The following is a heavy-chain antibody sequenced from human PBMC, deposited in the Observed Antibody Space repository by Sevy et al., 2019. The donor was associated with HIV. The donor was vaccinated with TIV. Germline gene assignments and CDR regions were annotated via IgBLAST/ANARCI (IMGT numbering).Heavy chain of an antibody. Sequence: ASVKVSCKASGGTFSSYAISWVRQAPGQGLEWMGGIIPIFGTANYAQKFQGRVTITADESTSTAYMELSSLRSEDTAVYYCARGSYGSGSSVPYGMDVWGQRTTVTVSS. J-gene: IGHJ6*02. V-gene: IGHV1-69*13. CDR2: IIPIFGTA. D-gene: IGHD3-10*01. CDR1: GGTFSSYA. CDR3: ARGSYGSGSSVPYGMDV.